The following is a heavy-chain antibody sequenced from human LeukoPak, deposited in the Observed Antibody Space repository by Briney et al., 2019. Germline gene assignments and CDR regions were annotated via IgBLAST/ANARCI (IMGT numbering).Heavy chain of an antibody. CDR2: ISSSSSSI. Sequence: GGSLRLSCAASGFTFSSYSMNWVRQAPGKGLEWVSYISSSSSSIYYADSVKGRFTISRDNAKNSLYLQMNSLRAEDTAVYYCARDGPQYYYDSSGYPRDNYYYGMDVWGQGTTVTVSS. V-gene: IGHV3-48*01. J-gene: IGHJ6*02. CDR3: ARDGPQYYYDSSGYPRDNYYYGMDV. CDR1: GFTFSSYS. D-gene: IGHD3-22*01.